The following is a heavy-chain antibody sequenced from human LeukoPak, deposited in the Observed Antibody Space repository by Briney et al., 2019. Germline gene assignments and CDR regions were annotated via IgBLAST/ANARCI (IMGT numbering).Heavy chain of an antibody. CDR2: ISAYNGVT. D-gene: IGHD3-10*02. CDR1: GYTFTIYG. J-gene: IGHJ6*02. CDR3: ARDTRLKSDSMDV. V-gene: IGHV1-18*01. Sequence: ASVKVSCKASGYTFTIYGISWVRQAPGQGLEWMGWISAYNGVTNYAQNLLGRLTLTTDTSTSTAYMELRSLRSDDTAVYYCARDTRLKSDSMDVWGQGTTVTVSS.